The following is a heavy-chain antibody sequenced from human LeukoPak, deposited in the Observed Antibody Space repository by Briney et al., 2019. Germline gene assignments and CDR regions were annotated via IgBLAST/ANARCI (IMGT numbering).Heavy chain of an antibody. Sequence: SETLSLTCTVSGGSISNYYWSWIRQPPGKGLEWIGYINYRGSTTYNPSLKSRVTISIDTSKNQFSLKLSSVTAADTAVYYCARDEMVPYYYGSGSYYNYWGQGTLVTVSS. V-gene: IGHV4-59*12. CDR2: INYRGST. CDR3: ARDEMVPYYYGSGSYYNY. D-gene: IGHD3-10*01. CDR1: GGSISNYY. J-gene: IGHJ4*02.